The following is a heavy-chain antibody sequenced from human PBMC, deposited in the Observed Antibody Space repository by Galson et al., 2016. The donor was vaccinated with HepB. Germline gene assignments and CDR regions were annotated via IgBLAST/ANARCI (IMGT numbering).Heavy chain of an antibody. J-gene: IGHJ6*03. CDR3: ARDKGEAGGQHYFYMDV. Sequence: SVKVSCKASGYTFTGYYFMYWVRQAPGQGLEWIGRINPKTGDTNYAQKFQGRVTMTRDTSISPAYMDLTRLTDEDTAVYYCARDKGEAGGQHYFYMDVWGKGTTVTVSS. V-gene: IGHV1-2*06. CDR1: GYTFTGYYF. CDR2: INPKTGDT. D-gene: IGHD2-8*02.